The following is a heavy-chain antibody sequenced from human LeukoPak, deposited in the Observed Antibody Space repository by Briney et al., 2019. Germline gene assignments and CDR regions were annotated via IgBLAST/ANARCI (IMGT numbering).Heavy chain of an antibody. J-gene: IGHJ5*02. V-gene: IGHV1-46*01. CDR2: INPSGGST. CDR3: ARDMGLTYYDFWSGYNWFDP. CDR1: GYTFTSYY. Sequence: GASVKVSCKASGYTFTSYYMHWVRQAPGQGLEWMGIINPSGGSTNYAQKFQGRVTMTRDTSTSTVYMELSSLRSEDTAVYYCARDMGLTYYDFWSGYNWFDPWGQGTLVTVSS. D-gene: IGHD3-3*01.